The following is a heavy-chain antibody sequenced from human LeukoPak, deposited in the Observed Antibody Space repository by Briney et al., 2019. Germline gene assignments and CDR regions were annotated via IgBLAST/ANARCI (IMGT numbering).Heavy chain of an antibody. D-gene: IGHD6-13*01. CDR1: GGSISSSSYY. CDR2: IYYSGST. V-gene: IGHV4-39*01. CDR3: AIKRYSTSWYVFDY. J-gene: IGHJ4*02. Sequence: PSETLSLTCTVSGGSISSSSYYWGWIRQPPGKGLEWIGSIYYSGSTYYNASLKGRVTISVDTSKNQFSLKLSSVTAADTAVYYCAIKRYSTSWYVFDYWGQGTLVTVSS.